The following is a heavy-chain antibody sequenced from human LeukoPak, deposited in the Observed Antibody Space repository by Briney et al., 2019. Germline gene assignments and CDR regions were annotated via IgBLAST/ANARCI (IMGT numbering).Heavy chain of an antibody. D-gene: IGHD1-26*01. CDR3: AKGAVGATSVDFDY. CDR1: GFTFDDYA. J-gene: IGHJ4*02. Sequence: GGSLRLSCAASGFTFDDYAMHWVRQAPGKGLEWVSGISWNSGSIGYADSVKGRFTISRDNAKNSLYLQMNSLRAEDTALYYCAKGAVGATSVDFDYWGQGTLVTVSS. CDR2: ISWNSGSI. V-gene: IGHV3-9*01.